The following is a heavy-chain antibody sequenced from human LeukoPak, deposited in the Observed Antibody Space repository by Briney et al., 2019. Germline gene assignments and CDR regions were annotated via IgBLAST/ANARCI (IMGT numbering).Heavy chain of an antibody. CDR2: INHSGST. Sequence: SETLSLTCAVYGGSFSTYYWSWIRQPPGKGLEWIGEINHSGSTNYNPSLKSRVTISGDTSKNQFSLNLTSVTAADTAMYYCAREANIATAIVWFDPWGQGTLVTVSS. CDR3: AREANIATAIVWFDP. CDR1: GGSFSTYY. J-gene: IGHJ5*02. V-gene: IGHV4-34*01. D-gene: IGHD6-13*01.